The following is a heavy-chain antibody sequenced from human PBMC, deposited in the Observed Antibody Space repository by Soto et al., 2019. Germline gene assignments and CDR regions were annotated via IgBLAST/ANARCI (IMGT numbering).Heavy chain of an antibody. J-gene: IGHJ3*02. D-gene: IGHD2-2*01. CDR2: IYYSGST. Sequence: LSLICSISGSSFSSGGYDWSLIRQHPGNSLEWIGYIYYSGSTYYNPSLKSRVTISVDTSKNQFSLKLSSVTAADTAVYYCASFQDIVVVPAARGAFDIWGQGTMVTVSS. V-gene: IGHV4-31*03. CDR3: ASFQDIVVVPAARGAFDI. CDR1: GSSFSSGGYD.